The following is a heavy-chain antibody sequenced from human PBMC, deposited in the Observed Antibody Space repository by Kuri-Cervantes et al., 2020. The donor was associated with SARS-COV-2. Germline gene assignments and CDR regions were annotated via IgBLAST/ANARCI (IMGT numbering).Heavy chain of an antibody. CDR3: ARGSSSTYFDY. CDR2: ISSSSSYI. Sequence: GESLKISCAASGFTFSSYSTNWVRQAPGKGLEWVSSISSSSSYIYYADSVKGRFTISRDNAKNSLYLQMNSLRAEDTAVYYCARGSSSTYFDYWGQGTLVTVSS. CDR1: GFTFSSYS. J-gene: IGHJ4*02. V-gene: IGHV3-21*01. D-gene: IGHD6-6*01.